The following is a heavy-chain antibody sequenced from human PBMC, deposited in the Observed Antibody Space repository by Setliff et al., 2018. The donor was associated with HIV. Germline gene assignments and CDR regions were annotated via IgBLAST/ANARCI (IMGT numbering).Heavy chain of an antibody. Sequence: ASVKVSCKASGYTFTSYYIHWLRRASGQGLEWMGWMNPKSGVSGSALKFHDRVTMTRDTSTLTLYMELSSLTSEDTAVYYCARAKAVGGVIITGGLDVWGQGTTVTVSS. D-gene: IGHD3-16*02. CDR3: ARAKAVGGVIITGGLDV. CDR1: GYTFTSYY. J-gene: IGHJ6*02. V-gene: IGHV1-8*01. CDR2: MNPKSGVS.